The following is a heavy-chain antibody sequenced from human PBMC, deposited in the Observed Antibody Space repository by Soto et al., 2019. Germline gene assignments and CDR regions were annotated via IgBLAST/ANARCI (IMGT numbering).Heavy chain of an antibody. CDR1: GYTFTSYA. CDR3: ARVGAYSSGSGAYYYYYYGMDV. J-gene: IGHJ6*02. D-gene: IGHD6-19*01. Sequence: ASVKVSCKASGYTFTSYAMHWVRQAPGQRLEWMGWINAGNGNTKYSQKFQGRVTITRDTSASTAYMELSSLRSEDTAVYYCARVGAYSSGSGAYYYYYYGMDVWGQGTTVTVSS. V-gene: IGHV1-3*01. CDR2: INAGNGNT.